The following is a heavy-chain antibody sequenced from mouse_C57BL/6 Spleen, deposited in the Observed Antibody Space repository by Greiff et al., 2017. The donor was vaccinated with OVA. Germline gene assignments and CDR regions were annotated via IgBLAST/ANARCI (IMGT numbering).Heavy chain of an antibody. D-gene: IGHD1-1*01. CDR3: ERHKDYYGAPYAMDY. J-gene: IGHJ4*01. V-gene: IGHV5-12*01. Sequence: EVKVEESGGGLVQPGGSLKLSCAASGFTFSDYYMYWVRQTPEKRLEWVAYISNGGGSTYYPDTVKGRFTISRDNAKNTLYLQMRRLKSEDTAMYYCERHKDYYGAPYAMDYWGQGTSVTVSS. CDR1: GFTFSDYY. CDR2: ISNGGGST.